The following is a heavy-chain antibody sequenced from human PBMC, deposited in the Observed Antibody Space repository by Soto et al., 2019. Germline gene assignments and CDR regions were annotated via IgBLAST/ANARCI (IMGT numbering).Heavy chain of an antibody. V-gene: IGHV3-23*01. J-gene: IGHJ4*02. CDR2: ISGSGGST. Sequence: GGSLRLSCAASGFTFSSYAMSWVRQAPGKGLEWVSAISGSGGSTYYADSVKGRFTISRDNSQKTLVLQMNSLTVEDSALYYCAYCDCGGGDGDLFDYWGQGTLVTVSS. CDR3: AYCDCGGGDGDLFDY. CDR1: GFTFSSYA. D-gene: IGHD2-21*01.